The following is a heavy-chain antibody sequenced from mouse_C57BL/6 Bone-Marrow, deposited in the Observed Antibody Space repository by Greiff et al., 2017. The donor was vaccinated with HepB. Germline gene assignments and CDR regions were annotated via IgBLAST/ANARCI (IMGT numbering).Heavy chain of an antibody. CDR1: GFSFTSYG. D-gene: IGHD2-3*01. CDR3: AKQPLYDGYRAD. J-gene: IGHJ3*01. CDR2: IWGGGST. V-gene: IGHV2-9*01. Sequence: VKLKESGPGLVAPSQCLSISCTVSGFSFTSYGVAWVRQPPGKGLEWLGVIWGGGSTNYNSALMSRLSSSKDNSKSQVFLKMNSLQTDDTAMYYCAKQPLYDGYRADWGQGTRVTVAA.